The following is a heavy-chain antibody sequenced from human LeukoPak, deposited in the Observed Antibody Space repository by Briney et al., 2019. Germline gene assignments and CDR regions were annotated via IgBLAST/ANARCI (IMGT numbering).Heavy chain of an antibody. CDR2: IYHSGST. CDR1: GYSISSGYY. Sequence: KPSETLSLTCAVSGYSISSGYYWGWIRQPPGKGLEWIGSIYHSGSTYYNPSLKSRVTISVDTSKNHFSLKLSSVTAADTAVYYCAILYLAGHPYAFDIWRQGTMVTVSS. J-gene: IGHJ3*02. CDR3: AILYLAGHPYAFDI. V-gene: IGHV4-38-2*01. D-gene: IGHD6-19*01.